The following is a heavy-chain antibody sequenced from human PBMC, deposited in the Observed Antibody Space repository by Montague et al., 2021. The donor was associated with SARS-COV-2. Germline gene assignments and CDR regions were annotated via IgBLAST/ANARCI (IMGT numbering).Heavy chain of an antibody. CDR1: GSSITGYY. Sequence: SETLSLTCTVSGSSITGYYWSWLRRSPGKGLEWIAYIYDGGAVNYNPSLGSRVTISTDTSKNQLSLKVNSVTAADTAVYYCVRDHPYGGPRGAYDIWGQGTVVTVFS. J-gene: IGHJ3*02. D-gene: IGHD4-23*01. CDR2: IYDGGAV. V-gene: IGHV4-59*01. CDR3: VRDHPYGGPRGAYDI.